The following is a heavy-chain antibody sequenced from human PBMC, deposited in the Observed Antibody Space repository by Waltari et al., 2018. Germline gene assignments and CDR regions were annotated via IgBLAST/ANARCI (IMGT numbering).Heavy chain of an antibody. V-gene: IGHV4-39*01. Sequence: QLQLQESGPGLVKPSETLSLTCTVSGGSISSSSYYWGWIRQPPGKGLEWIGSIYYSGSTYYNPALKSRVTISADTSKNQFSLTLSSVTAADTAVYYCAKHDYGDYNFAYWGQGTLVTVSS. CDR1: GGSISSSSYY. D-gene: IGHD4-17*01. CDR2: IYYSGST. CDR3: AKHDYGDYNFAY. J-gene: IGHJ4*02.